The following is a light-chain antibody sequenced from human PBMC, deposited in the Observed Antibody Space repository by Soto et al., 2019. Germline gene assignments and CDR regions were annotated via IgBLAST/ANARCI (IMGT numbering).Light chain of an antibody. CDR1: QGISSY. V-gene: IGKV1-9*01. J-gene: IGKJ1*01. CDR2: AAS. CDR3: QQYNSYSWT. Sequence: IQLTQSPSSPSASVGDRVTIACRASQGISSYLAWYQQKPGRAPKVLIYAASTLQSGVPSRFSGSGSGTEFTLTISSLQPDDFATYYCQQYNSYSWTVGQGTKVDIK.